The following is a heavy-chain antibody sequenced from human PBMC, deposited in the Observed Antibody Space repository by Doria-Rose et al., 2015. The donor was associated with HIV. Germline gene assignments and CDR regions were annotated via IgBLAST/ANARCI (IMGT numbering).Heavy chain of an antibody. Sequence: QESGPVLVKPTETLTLTCTVSGVSLSSPGMGVSWIRQPPGKALEWLANIFSDDERSYKASLKGRLTITRDTSKSQVVLTMTDTDPVDTATYYCARIKSSRWYHKYYFDFWGQGTLVIASA. J-gene: IGHJ4*02. CDR3: ARIKSSRWYHKYYFDF. CDR2: IFSDDER. D-gene: IGHD6-13*01. V-gene: IGHV2-26*01. CDR1: GVSLSSPGMG.